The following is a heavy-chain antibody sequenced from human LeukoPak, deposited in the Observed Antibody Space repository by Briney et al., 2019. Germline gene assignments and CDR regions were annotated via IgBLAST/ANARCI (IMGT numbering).Heavy chain of an antibody. CDR2: ISYDGSNK. D-gene: IGHD2-2*01. V-gene: IGHV3-30-3*01. Sequence: GGSLRLSCAASGFTSSSYAMHWVRQVPGKGLEWVAVISYDGSNKYYADSVKGRFTISRDNSKNTLYLQMNSLRAEDTAVYYCARDSIVVVPAAIVFGWFDPWGQGTLVTVSS. CDR3: ARDSIVVVPAAIVFGWFDP. J-gene: IGHJ5*02. CDR1: GFTSSSYA.